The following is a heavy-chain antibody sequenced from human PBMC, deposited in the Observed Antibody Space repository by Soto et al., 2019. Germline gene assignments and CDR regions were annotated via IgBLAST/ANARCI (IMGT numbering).Heavy chain of an antibody. D-gene: IGHD3-10*01. CDR2: IYYSGNA. Sequence: QLQLQESGPGLVKPSETLSLTCTVSGGSISSSSYYWGWIRQPPGKGLEWIGCIYYSGNAYYNPSLKSRVATSQNPPTHQFTPNLTSMTPPDTSVYSCAIQYYFGSASYRRRPFEFWGQGSLVTVSS. J-gene: IGHJ4*02. CDR1: GGSISSSSYY. CDR3: AIQYYFGSASYRRRPFEF. V-gene: IGHV4-39*01.